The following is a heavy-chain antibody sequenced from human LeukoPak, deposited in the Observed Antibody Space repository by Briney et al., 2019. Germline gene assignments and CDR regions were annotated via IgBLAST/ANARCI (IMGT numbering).Heavy chain of an antibody. D-gene: IGHD3-9*01. J-gene: IGHJ3*02. CDR3: ARDYSPIYDILTGYYMAGAFDI. CDR2: IKQDGSEK. Sequence: GGSLRLSCAASGFTFSSYVMHWVRQAPGKGLEWVANIKQDGSEKYYVDSVKGRFTISRDNAKNSLYLQMNSLRAEDTAVYYCARDYSPIYDILTGYYMAGAFDIWGQGTMVTVSS. CDR1: GFTFSSYV. V-gene: IGHV3-7*01.